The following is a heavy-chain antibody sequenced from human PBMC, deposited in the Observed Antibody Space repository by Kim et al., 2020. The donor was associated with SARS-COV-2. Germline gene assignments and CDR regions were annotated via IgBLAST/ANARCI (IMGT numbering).Heavy chain of an antibody. D-gene: IGHD1-26*01. CDR2: IIPIFGTA. J-gene: IGHJ5*02. Sequence: SVKVSCKASGGTFSSYAISWVRQAPGQGLEWMGGIIPIFGTANYAQKFQGRVTITADESTSTAYMELSSLRSEDTAVYYCARDARGSYGGGWFDPWGQGTLVTVSS. CDR3: ARDARGSYGGGWFDP. CDR1: GGTFSSYA. V-gene: IGHV1-69*13.